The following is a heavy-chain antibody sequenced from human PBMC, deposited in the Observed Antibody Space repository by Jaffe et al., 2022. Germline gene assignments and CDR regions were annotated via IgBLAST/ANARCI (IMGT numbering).Heavy chain of an antibody. D-gene: IGHD6-13*01. J-gene: IGHJ6*03. V-gene: IGHV3-49*03. CDR3: TRDPRYSRPQGYYYYMDV. CDR1: GFTFGDYA. CDR2: IRSKAYGGTT. Sequence: EVQLVESGGGLVQPGRSLRLSCTASGFTFGDYAMSWFRQAPGKGLEWVGFIRSKAYGGTTEYAASVKGRFTISRDDSKSIAYLQMNSLKTEDTAVYYCTRDPRYSRPQGYYYYMDVWGKGTTVTVSS.